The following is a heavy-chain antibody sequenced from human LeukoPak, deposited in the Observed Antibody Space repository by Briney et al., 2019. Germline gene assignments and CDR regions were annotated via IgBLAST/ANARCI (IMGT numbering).Heavy chain of an antibody. Sequence: ASVKVSCKASGYTFTSYGISWVRQAPGQGLEWMGWISAYNGNTNYAQKLQGRVTMTRDTSTSTVYMELSSLRSEDTAVYYCARVHVGGRYYFDYWGQGTLVTVSS. CDR3: ARVHVGGRYYFDY. V-gene: IGHV1-18*01. CDR1: GYTFTSYG. CDR2: ISAYNGNT. D-gene: IGHD3-16*01. J-gene: IGHJ4*02.